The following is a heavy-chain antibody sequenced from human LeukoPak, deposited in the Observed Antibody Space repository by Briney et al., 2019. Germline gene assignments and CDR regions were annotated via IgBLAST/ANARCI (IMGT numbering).Heavy chain of an antibody. CDR2: ISGSGGST. J-gene: IGHJ4*02. D-gene: IGHD2-15*01. CDR3: AKGDCSGGSCHNFDY. Sequence: GGSLRLSCAASGFTFSSYAMSWVRQAPGKGLEWVSAISGSGGSTYYADSVKGRFTISRDNSKNTLYLQMNSLRAEDTAVYYCAKGDCSGGSCHNFDYWGQGTLVTVSS. CDR1: GFTFSSYA. V-gene: IGHV3-23*01.